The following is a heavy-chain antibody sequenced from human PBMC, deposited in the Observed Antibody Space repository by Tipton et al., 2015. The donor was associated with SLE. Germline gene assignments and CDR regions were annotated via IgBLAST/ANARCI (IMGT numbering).Heavy chain of an antibody. V-gene: IGHV4-59*01. CDR3: ARVREDHNYDFDN. D-gene: IGHD5-24*01. Sequence: LRLSCTVSGGSISSYYWSWIRQPPGKGLEWIGFIHDGGSTSYNPSLMSRVAISLDTSKNQLSLRLTSVTAADTAVYFCARVREDHNYDFDNWGQGTLVTVSS. J-gene: IGHJ4*02. CDR1: GGSISSYY. CDR2: IHDGGST.